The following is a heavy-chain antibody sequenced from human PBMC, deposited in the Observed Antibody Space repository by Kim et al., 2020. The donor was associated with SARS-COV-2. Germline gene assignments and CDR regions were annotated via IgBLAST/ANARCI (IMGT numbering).Heavy chain of an antibody. D-gene: IGHD3-16*01. CDR2: ISTSGSYI. J-gene: IGHJ4*02. Sequence: GGSLRLSCAASGFSFSTYNMNWVRQAPGKGLEWVSSISTSGSYIYYADSVKGRFTISRDNAKNSLYLQMDSLRAEDTAVYYCAKVAGEDYWGQGTRVTVSP. V-gene: IGHV3-21*01. CDR1: GFSFSTYN. CDR3: AKVAGEDY.